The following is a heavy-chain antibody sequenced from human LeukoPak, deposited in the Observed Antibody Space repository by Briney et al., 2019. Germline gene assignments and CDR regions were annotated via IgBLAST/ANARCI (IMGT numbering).Heavy chain of an antibody. J-gene: IGHJ4*02. Sequence: GGSLRLSCAASGFTFISYAMSWVRQAPGKGLEWVSAISGSGDSTNYADSVKGRFTISRDNSNNTLYLQMSSLRAEDTAVYYCAKAGWSWYFDYWGQGTLVTVSS. CDR2: ISGSGDST. CDR3: AKAGWSWYFDY. CDR1: GFTFISYA. D-gene: IGHD1-26*01. V-gene: IGHV3-23*01.